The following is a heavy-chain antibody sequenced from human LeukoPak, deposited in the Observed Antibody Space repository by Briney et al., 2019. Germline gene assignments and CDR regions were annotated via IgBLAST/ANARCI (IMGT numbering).Heavy chain of an antibody. CDR1: GGSVSSGSYY. CDR2: ISYSGST. V-gene: IGHV4-61*03. Sequence: SETLSLTCTVSGGSVSSGSYYWSWIRQPPGKGLEWIGYISYSGSTDYNPSLKSRVTISVDTSKNHFSLKLSSVSAADTAVYYCARGPSCDISITDYWGQGTLVTVSS. D-gene: IGHD1-14*01. J-gene: IGHJ4*02. CDR3: ARGPSCDISITDY.